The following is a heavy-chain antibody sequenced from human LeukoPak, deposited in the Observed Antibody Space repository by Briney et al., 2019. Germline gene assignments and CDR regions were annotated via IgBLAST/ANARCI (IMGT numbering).Heavy chain of an antibody. CDR1: GFIFSSYA. J-gene: IGHJ4*02. Sequence: GGPLRLSCAASGFIFSSYAMSWVRQAPGKGLEWVSAISNTGGSTYYADSVKGRFTISRDDSKNTLYLQMNNLRAEDTAIYYCAKDLTTVVTSRFDDWGQGTLVTVSS. V-gene: IGHV3-23*01. CDR3: AKDLTTVVTSRFDD. D-gene: IGHD4-23*01. CDR2: ISNTGGST.